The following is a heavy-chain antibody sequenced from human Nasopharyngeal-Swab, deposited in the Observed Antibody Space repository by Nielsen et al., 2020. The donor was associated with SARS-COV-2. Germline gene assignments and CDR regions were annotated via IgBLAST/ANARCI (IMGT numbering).Heavy chain of an antibody. Sequence: GGSLTLSCAASGFTFSNYAMTWVRQAPGKGLEWVSVISGSGGISHYADSVKGRFTISRDNSKNTMYLEMNSLRVEDTAVYYCAKEDDSSGGGMDVWGQGTTVSVSS. D-gene: IGHD3-22*01. J-gene: IGHJ6*02. CDR2: ISGSGGIS. V-gene: IGHV3-23*01. CDR3: AKEDDSSGGGMDV. CDR1: GFTFSNYA.